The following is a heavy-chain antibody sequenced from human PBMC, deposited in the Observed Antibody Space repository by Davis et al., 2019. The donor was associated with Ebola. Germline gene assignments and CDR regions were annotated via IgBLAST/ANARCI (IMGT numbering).Heavy chain of an antibody. Sequence: ASAKVSCKASGGTFSSYAINWVRQATGQGLEWMGWMNPNSGNTGYAQKFQGRVTMTRNTTISTAYMELSSLRSEDTAVYYCASFRVVGATGPGDYYYGMDVWGQGTTVTVSS. J-gene: IGHJ6*02. CDR2: MNPNSGNT. D-gene: IGHD1-26*01. CDR3: ASFRVVGATGPGDYYYGMDV. V-gene: IGHV1-8*02. CDR1: GGTFSSYA.